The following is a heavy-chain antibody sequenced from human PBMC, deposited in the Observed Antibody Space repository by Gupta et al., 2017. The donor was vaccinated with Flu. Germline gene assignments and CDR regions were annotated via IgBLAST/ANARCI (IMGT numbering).Heavy chain of an antibody. Sequence: LVQTGGSLRLSCAGCGCSFKNFAMYWVRQAPGKGLECVSIISDSGGRTYYAESVKGRFTISRDNAKNIVYLQMSGLRPDDRAVYYCAKEGDSTLDNWGQGTLVSVSS. CDR3: AKEGDSTLDN. V-gene: IGHV3-23*01. J-gene: IGHJ4*02. D-gene: IGHD1-26*01. CDR2: ISDSGGRT. CDR1: GCSFKNFA.